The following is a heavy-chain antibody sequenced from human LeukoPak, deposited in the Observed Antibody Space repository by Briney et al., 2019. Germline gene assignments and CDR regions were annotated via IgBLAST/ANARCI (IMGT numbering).Heavy chain of an antibody. J-gene: IGHJ4*02. D-gene: IGHD1-26*01. CDR2: IPYDGSKQ. Sequence: GGSLRPSCAASGFTFRSYGMHWVRQAPGKGLAWVAFIPYDGSKQYYADSVKGRFTISRDNSKSTVYLQMNILRTEDTAVYYCAKSGGSYSNDYWGQGTLVTVSS. V-gene: IGHV3-30*02. CDR3: AKSGGSYSNDY. CDR1: GFTFRSYG.